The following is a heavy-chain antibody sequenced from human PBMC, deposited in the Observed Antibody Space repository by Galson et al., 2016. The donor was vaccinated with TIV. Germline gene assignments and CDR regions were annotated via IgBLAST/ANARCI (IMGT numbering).Heavy chain of an antibody. D-gene: IGHD3-3*01. V-gene: IGHV1-69*04. CDR2: IILVVGLA. J-gene: IGHJ5*01. Sequence: SVKVSCKASGGTLSTYTISWVRQAHGQGLEWMGRIILVVGLANYAQKFQGRFTITAARSATTAYMELRSLTSEDSAVYFCVRDVEARPYDPNWFDSKGQGTLATVSS. CDR3: VRDVEARPYDPNWFDS. CDR1: GGTLSTYT.